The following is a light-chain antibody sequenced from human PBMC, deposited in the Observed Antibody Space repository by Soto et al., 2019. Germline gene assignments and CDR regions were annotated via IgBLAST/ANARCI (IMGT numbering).Light chain of an antibody. V-gene: IGKV4-1*01. Sequence: DIVLTQSPGSLAVSLGETATIKCKSSQSVLRGSNSKNLLAWHQQKPGQPPKVLICWASSREGGVPDRFRGRGSGTDFTLTITNVQADDVAVYYCQQCFTTPRTFGPGTKVEIK. CDR1: QSVLRGSNSKNL. CDR2: WAS. J-gene: IGKJ2*01. CDR3: QQCFTTPRT.